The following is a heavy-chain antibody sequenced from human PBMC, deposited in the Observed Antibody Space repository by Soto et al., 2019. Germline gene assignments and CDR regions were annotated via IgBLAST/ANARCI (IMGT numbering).Heavy chain of an antibody. CDR2: IKSKTGGGTT. D-gene: IGHD2-2*01. V-gene: IGHV3-15*01. Sequence: GGSLRLSCAASGFTFSNAWMSWVRQAPGKGLEWVGRIKSKTGGGTTDYAAPVKGRFTISRDDSKNTLYLQMNSLKTEDTAVYYCTTDPGYIVVVPAADYWGQGTLVTVSS. CDR1: GFTFSNAW. J-gene: IGHJ4*02. CDR3: TTDPGYIVVVPAADY.